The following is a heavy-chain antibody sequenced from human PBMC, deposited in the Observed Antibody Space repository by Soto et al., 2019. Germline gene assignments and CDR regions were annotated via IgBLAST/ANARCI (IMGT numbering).Heavy chain of an antibody. CDR2: ISGSDGKT. V-gene: IGHV3-23*01. Sequence: GSLRLSCAASGFSFGSYALSWVRQAPGKGLEWVSTISGSDGKTFYADAVKGRFSISRDTSQNTLYLQMNSLRADDTAIYYCARWSYLDYWGQGTQVTVSS. CDR1: GFSFGSYA. D-gene: IGHD3-3*01. CDR3: ARWSYLDY. J-gene: IGHJ4*02.